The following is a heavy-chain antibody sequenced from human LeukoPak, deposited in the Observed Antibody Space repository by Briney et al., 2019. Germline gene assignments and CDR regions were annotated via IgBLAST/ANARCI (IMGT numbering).Heavy chain of an antibody. Sequence: PGGSLRLSCAASGFTFSSYGMHWVRQAPGKGLEWVAFISYDGNNRKYADSVAGRFTISGDNSKNTLYLEMNSVRPEDTALYYCVRKVGSPPSPGHFDYWGQGTLVTVSS. D-gene: IGHD1-26*01. J-gene: IGHJ4*02. CDR1: GFTFSSYG. CDR2: ISYDGNNR. V-gene: IGHV3-30*03. CDR3: VRKVGSPPSPGHFDY.